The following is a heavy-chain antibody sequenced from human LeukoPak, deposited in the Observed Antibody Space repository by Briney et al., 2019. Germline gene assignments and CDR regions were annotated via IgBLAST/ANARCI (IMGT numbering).Heavy chain of an antibody. V-gene: IGHV1-2*06. CDR2: INPNSGGT. D-gene: IGHD3-22*01. Sequence: GASVKVSCKASGYTFTGYYMHWVRQAPGQGLEWMGRINPNSGGTNYAQKFQGRVTMTRDTSISTAYMELSRLRSDDTAVYYCATPQGSYYYDSSGYSPLDYWGQGTLVTVSS. J-gene: IGHJ4*02. CDR3: ATPQGSYYYDSSGYSPLDY. CDR1: GYTFTGYY.